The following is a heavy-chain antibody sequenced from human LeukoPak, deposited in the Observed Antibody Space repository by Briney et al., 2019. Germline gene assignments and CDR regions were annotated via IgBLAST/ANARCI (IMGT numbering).Heavy chain of an antibody. D-gene: IGHD2-2*01. CDR3: ASSALGYCSSSSCYAGPDY. V-gene: IGHV3-74*01. CDR1: GFTFSADS. Sequence: PGGSLRLSCAASGFTFSADSMNWVRQGPAKGLVWVSRINSDGSSTNYADSVKGRFTISRDNAKNTLYLQMNSLRAEDTGVYYCASSALGYCSSSSCYAGPDYWGQGTLVTVSS. CDR2: INSDGSST. J-gene: IGHJ4*02.